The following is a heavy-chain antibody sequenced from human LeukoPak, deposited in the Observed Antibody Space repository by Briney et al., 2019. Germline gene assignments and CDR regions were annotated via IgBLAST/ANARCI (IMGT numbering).Heavy chain of an antibody. CDR3: ARGVFVVQQLVRGSWFDP. Sequence: ASVKVSCKASGYTFTSYDINWVRQATGQGLEWMGWMNPNSGNTGYAQKFQGRVTMTRNTSISTAYMELSSLRSEDTAVDYCARGVFVVQQLVRGSWFDPWGQGTLVTVSS. J-gene: IGHJ5*02. CDR2: MNPNSGNT. D-gene: IGHD6-13*01. V-gene: IGHV1-8*01. CDR1: GYTFTSYD.